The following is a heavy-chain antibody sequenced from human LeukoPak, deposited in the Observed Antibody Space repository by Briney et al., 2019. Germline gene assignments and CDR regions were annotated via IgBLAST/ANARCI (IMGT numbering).Heavy chain of an antibody. CDR2: IRSKTYGGTT. Sequence: PGRSLRLSCTASGFTFGDYAMHWFRQAPGKGLEWVGFIRSKTYGGTTEYAASVKGRFTISRDDSKNTLYLQMNSLRAEDTAVYYCAKDLEYSSSSAYWGQGTLVTVSS. CDR3: AKDLEYSSSSAY. D-gene: IGHD6-6*01. J-gene: IGHJ4*02. V-gene: IGHV3-49*03. CDR1: GFTFGDYA.